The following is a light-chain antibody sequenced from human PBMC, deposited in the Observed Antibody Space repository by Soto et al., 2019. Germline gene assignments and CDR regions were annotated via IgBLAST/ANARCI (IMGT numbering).Light chain of an antibody. Sequence: ETVMTQSPAALSVSPGERATLSCRASQNVYNNLAWYQQKPGQAPRLLIYHASSRATGTPARFSGSGSGTEFTLTISSLQSEDFAVYYCQQYNEWPLTFGGGTKVEIK. V-gene: IGKV3-15*01. CDR1: QNVYNN. CDR3: QQYNEWPLT. J-gene: IGKJ4*01. CDR2: HAS.